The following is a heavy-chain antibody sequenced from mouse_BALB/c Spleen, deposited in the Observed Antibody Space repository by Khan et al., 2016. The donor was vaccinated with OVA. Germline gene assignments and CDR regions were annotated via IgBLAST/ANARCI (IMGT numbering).Heavy chain of an antibody. D-gene: IGHD1-1*01. V-gene: IGHV5-17*02. CDR2: ISGDSNTI. CDR1: GFTFNNYG. Sequence: EVELVESGGGLVQPGGSRKLSCAASGFTFNNYGMHWVRQAPEKGLEWVAYISGDSNTIYYVDSVKGRFTISRDNPKNTLFLQMTSLMSEDTAMYYVATSYFYGYYFDYWGPGTTLTVS. J-gene: IGHJ2*01. CDR3: ATSYFYGYYFDY.